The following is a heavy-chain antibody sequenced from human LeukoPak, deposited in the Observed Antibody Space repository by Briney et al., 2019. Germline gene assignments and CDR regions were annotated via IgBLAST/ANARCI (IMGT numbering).Heavy chain of an antibody. CDR1: RDDLGKNL. D-gene: IGHD1-14*01. CDR3: ARRKFSDTWFDP. V-gene: IGHV5-51*01. Sequence: VRICRRCSRDDLGKNLDLWGRQMPGKNLEWMGIVYPAGSRIHYSPSFQGQVTMSVDRSISTAYLQWTSLKASDTAMYFCARRKFSDTWFDPWGQGTLVTVSS. J-gene: IGHJ5*02. CDR2: VYPAGSRI.